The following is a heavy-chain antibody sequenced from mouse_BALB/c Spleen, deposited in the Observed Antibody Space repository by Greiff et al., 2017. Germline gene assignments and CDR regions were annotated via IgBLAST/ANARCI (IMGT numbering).Heavy chain of an antibody. CDR3: ARSRGNYDFDY. V-gene: IGHV1-4*01. CDR2: INPSSGYT. Sequence: VKLMESGAELARPGASVKMSCKASGYTFTSYTMHWVKQRPGQGLEWIGYINPSSGYTNYNQKFKDKATVTADKSSSTAYMQLSSLTSEDSAVDYCARSRGNYDFDYWGQGTTLTVSS. J-gene: IGHJ2*01. D-gene: IGHD2-1*01. CDR1: GYTFTSYT.